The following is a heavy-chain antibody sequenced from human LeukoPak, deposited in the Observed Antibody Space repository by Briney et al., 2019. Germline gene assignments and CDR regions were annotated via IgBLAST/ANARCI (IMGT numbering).Heavy chain of an antibody. Sequence: SETLSLTCSVSGDSVTTTNYFWGWIRQPPGKGLEWIASIQYSRNTYSNPSLLSRVTISVDTSKNQFSLKLSSVTAADTAVYYCASSIFGVVNFDYWGQGTLVTVSS. CDR1: GDSVTTTNYF. V-gene: IGHV4-39*01. J-gene: IGHJ4*02. CDR2: IQYSRNT. CDR3: ASSIFGVVNFDY. D-gene: IGHD3-3*01.